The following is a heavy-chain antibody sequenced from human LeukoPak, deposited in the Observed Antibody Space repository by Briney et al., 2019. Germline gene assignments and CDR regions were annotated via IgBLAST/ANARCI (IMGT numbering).Heavy chain of an antibody. V-gene: IGHV1-2*02. CDR3: ARGLSDDFWSGYYAFGY. J-gene: IGHJ4*02. CDR1: GYTFTGYY. Sequence: ASVKVSCKVSGYTFTGYYMHWVRQAPGQGLEWMGWINTNSGGTNYAQKFQGRVTMTRDTSISTAYMELSRLRSDDTAVYYCARGLSDDFWSGYYAFGYWGQGTLVTVSS. D-gene: IGHD3-3*01. CDR2: INTNSGGT.